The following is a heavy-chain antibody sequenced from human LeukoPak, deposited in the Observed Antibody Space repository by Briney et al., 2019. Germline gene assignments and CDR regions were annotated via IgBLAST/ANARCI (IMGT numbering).Heavy chain of an antibody. J-gene: IGHJ4*02. V-gene: IGHV3-30-3*01. Sequence: GGSLRLSCAASGFTFSSYAMHWVRQAPGKGLEWVAVISYDGSNKYYADSAKGRFTISRDNSKNTLYLQMNSLRAEDTAVYYRARDQTDSSGWYVFDYWGQGTLVTVSS. CDR1: GFTFSSYA. CDR2: ISYDGSNK. CDR3: ARDQTDSSGWYVFDY. D-gene: IGHD6-19*01.